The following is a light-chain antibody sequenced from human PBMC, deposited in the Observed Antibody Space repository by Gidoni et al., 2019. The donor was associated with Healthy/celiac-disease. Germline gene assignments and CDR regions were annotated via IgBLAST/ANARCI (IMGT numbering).Light chain of an antibody. CDR1: QSLVYSDGNTY. V-gene: IGKV2D-30*01. CDR2: KVS. CDR3: MQGTLWRT. Sequence: DGVMTQYTLCLPVTLGQPSSISCRSSQSLVYSDGNTYLNWFQQRPGQSPRRVIYKVSNWDSGVPDRFRESGSGTDFTLKHSRVEAGDFGVYYCMQGTLWRTFGPGTKVDIK. J-gene: IGKJ3*01.